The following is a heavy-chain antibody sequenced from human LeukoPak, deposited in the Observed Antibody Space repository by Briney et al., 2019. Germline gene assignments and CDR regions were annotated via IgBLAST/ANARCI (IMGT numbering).Heavy chain of an antibody. Sequence: GASVKVSCKASGYTCTSYGISWVRQAPGQGLEWMGWISAYNGNTNYAQKLQGRVTMTTDTSTSTAYMELRSLRSDDTAVYYCARSEVVVVPAAHYYYGMDVWGKGTTVTVSS. D-gene: IGHD2-2*01. CDR2: ISAYNGNT. J-gene: IGHJ6*04. CDR1: GYTCTSYG. CDR3: ARSEVVVVPAAHYYYGMDV. V-gene: IGHV1-18*04.